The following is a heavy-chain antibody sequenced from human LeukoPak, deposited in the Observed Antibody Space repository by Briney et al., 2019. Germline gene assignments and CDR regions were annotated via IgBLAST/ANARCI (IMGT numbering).Heavy chain of an antibody. Sequence: GESLKISCKGSGYSFTNYWIGWVRQMPGKGLEWMGIIYPGDSDTRYIPSFQGQVTISGDKSISTAYLQWSSLKASDTAIYYCARGQYCSRSNCYFDYWGQGTLVTVSS. J-gene: IGHJ4*02. CDR1: GYSFTNYW. CDR2: IYPGDSDT. CDR3: ARGQYCSRSNCYFDY. V-gene: IGHV5-51*01. D-gene: IGHD2-15*01.